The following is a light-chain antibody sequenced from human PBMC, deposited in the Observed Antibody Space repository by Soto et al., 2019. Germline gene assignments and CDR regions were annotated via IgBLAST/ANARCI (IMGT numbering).Light chain of an antibody. CDR1: QSVSSSY. Sequence: EIVLTQSPGTLSLSPGERATLSCRASQSVSSSYLAWYKQKPGQAPRLLIYGASSRATGIPDRFSGSGSGTDFTLTISRLEPEDFAVYYWQQYGSSPRGFGQGTKLEIK. CDR2: GAS. J-gene: IGKJ2*01. CDR3: QQYGSSPRG. V-gene: IGKV3-20*01.